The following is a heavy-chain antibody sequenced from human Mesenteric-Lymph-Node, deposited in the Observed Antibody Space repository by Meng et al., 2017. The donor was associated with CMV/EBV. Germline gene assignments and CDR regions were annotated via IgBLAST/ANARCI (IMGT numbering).Heavy chain of an antibody. CDR1: GFTFSSYR. CDR3: ATVGCSETDCYFHDY. CDR2: ISDSSSYV. V-gene: IGHV3-21*04. J-gene: IGHJ4*02. Sequence: GESLKISCAASGFTFSSYRMKWVRRAPGKGLEWVATISDSSSYVYYADSVLGRFTISRDNAKNSLYLQMNSLRAGDTAVYYCATVGCSETDCYFHDYWGQGTLVTVSS. D-gene: IGHD2-21*02.